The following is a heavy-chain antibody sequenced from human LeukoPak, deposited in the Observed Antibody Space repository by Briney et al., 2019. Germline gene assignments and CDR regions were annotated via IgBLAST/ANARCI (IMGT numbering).Heavy chain of an antibody. CDR1: GFTFSSYS. Sequence: QSGGSLRLSCAASGFTFSSYSMNWVRQAPGKGLEWVSYISSSSSTIYYADSVKGRFTISRDNAKDSLYLQMNSLRAEDTAVYYCARGPHDFWSGYESTQFDYWGQGTLVTVSS. D-gene: IGHD3-3*01. CDR2: ISSSSSTI. V-gene: IGHV3-48*01. J-gene: IGHJ4*02. CDR3: ARGPHDFWSGYESTQFDY.